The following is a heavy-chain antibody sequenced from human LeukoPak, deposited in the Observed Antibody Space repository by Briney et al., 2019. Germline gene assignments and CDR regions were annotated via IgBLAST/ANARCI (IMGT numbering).Heavy chain of an antibody. CDR2: IYTRGST. CDR1: GGSISSGTYY. V-gene: IGHV4-61*02. CDR3: ARDGYGSGSLYNWFDP. Sequence: SETLSLTCTVSGGSISSGTYYWSWIRQPAGKGLEWIGRIYTRGSTDYNPSLKSRVTISLDTSKNQFSLKLRSVTAADTAVYYCARDGYGSGSLYNWFDPWGQGTLVTVSS. D-gene: IGHD3-10*01. J-gene: IGHJ5*02.